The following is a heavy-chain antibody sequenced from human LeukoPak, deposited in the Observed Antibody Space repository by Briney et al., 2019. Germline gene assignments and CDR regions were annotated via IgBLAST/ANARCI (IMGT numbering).Heavy chain of an antibody. CDR2: INHSGST. CDR3: ARVHSGSSSWGGYYYYYMDV. V-gene: IGHV4-34*01. Sequence: SETLSLTCAVYGGSFSGYYWSWIRQPPGKGLEWIGEINHSGSTNYNPSLKSRVTISVDTSKNQFSLKLSPVTAADTAVYYCARVHSGSSSWGGYYYYYMDVWGKGTTVTVPS. J-gene: IGHJ6*03. D-gene: IGHD6-13*01. CDR1: GGSFSGYY.